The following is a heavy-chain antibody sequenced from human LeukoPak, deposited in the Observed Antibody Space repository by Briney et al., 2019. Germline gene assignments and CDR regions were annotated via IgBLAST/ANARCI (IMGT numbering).Heavy chain of an antibody. V-gene: IGHV3-53*01. CDR3: AKRGVVIRVILVGFHKEAYYFDS. D-gene: IGHD3-10*01. J-gene: IGHJ4*02. CDR1: GFTVSSNY. CDR2: IYSGGST. Sequence: GGSLRLSCAASGFTVSSNYMSWVRQAPGKGLEWVSVIYSGGSTYYADSVKGRFTISRDNPKNSLYLQMNGLRAEDTAVYFCAKRGVVIRVILVGFHKEAYYFDSWGQGALVTVSS.